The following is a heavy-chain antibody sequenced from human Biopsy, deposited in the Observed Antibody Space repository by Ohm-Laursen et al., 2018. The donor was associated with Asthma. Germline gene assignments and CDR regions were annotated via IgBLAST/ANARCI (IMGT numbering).Heavy chain of an antibody. Sequence: VKVSCKTSGYTFNSAGITWVRQAPGQGLEWMGWISVYNGNTKVAQKLQDRVTMITDTSTSTAYMELRSLRSDDTAVYFCARAVDYSHYYGIDVWGQGTTVTVSP. CDR1: GYTFNSAG. V-gene: IGHV1-18*01. J-gene: IGHJ6*01. CDR3: ARAVDYSHYYGIDV. D-gene: IGHD3-10*01. CDR2: ISVYNGNT.